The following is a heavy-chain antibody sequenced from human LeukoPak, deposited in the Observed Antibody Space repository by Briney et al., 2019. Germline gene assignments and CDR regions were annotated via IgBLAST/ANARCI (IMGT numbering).Heavy chain of an antibody. V-gene: IGHV4-38-2*02. CDR3: ARYYDYSKWFDP. CDR2: IYHSGNT. D-gene: IGHD4-11*01. CDR1: GYSISSGYY. J-gene: IGHJ5*02. Sequence: SETLSLTCTVSGYSISSGYYWGWIRQPPGKGLEWIGSIYHSGNTYYNPSLKSRVTISVDTSKNQFSLKLSSVTAADTAVYYCARYYDYSKWFDPWGQGTLVTVSS.